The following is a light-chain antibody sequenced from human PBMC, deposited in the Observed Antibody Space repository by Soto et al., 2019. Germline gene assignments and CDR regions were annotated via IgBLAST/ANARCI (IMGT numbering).Light chain of an antibody. Sequence: DIQMPQSPSSLSASVGDRVTITCQASQDISNYLNWYQQKPGKAPKLLIYDASNLETGVPSRFSGSGSGTDFTFTISSLQPEDIATYYCQQYDNLPSRGALSFGGGTKVEIK. J-gene: IGKJ4*01. CDR2: DAS. CDR1: QDISNY. V-gene: IGKV1-33*01. CDR3: QQYDNLPSRGALS.